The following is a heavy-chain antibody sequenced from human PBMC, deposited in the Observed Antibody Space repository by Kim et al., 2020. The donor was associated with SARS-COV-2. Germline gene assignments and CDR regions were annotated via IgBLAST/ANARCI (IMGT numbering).Heavy chain of an antibody. CDR3: ASLSSITIFGVVDDAFDI. CDR2: IYPGDSDT. CDR1: GYSFTSYW. V-gene: IGHV5-51*01. D-gene: IGHD3-3*01. Sequence: LKISCKGSGYSFTSYWIGWVRQMPGKGLEWMGIIYPGDSDTRYSPSFQGQVTISADKSISTAYLQWSSLKASDTAMYYCASLSSITIFGVVDDAFDIWGQGTMVTVSS. J-gene: IGHJ3*02.